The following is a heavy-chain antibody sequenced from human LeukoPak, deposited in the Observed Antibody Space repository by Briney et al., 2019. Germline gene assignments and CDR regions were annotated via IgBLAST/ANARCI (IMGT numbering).Heavy chain of an antibody. V-gene: IGHV4-4*07. CDR2: IYTSGST. J-gene: IGHJ3*02. D-gene: IGHD6-19*01. CDR3: ARERISSGWYNDAFDI. CDR1: GGSISSYY. Sequence: SETLSLTCTVSGGSISSYYWSWIRQPAGKGLEWIGRIYTSGSTNYNPSLKSRVTMSVDTSKNQFSLKLSSVTAADTAVYYCARERISSGWYNDAFDIWGQGTMVTVSS.